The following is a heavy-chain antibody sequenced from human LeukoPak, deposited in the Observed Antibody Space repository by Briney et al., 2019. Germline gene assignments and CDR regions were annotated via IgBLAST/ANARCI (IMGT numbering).Heavy chain of an antibody. D-gene: IGHD3-3*01. CDR2: INHSGST. CDR1: GGSFSGYY. Sequence: SETLSLTCAVSGGSFSGYYSSWIRHPPGKGLEWIGEINHSGSTNYNPSLTSRVTLSVATSKNQFSLKLRSVTAADTAVYYWAREGRNYDLWSGYYNRDYYYYMDVWGKGTTVTVSS. J-gene: IGHJ6*03. V-gene: IGHV4-34*01. CDR3: AREGRNYDLWSGYYNRDYYYYMDV.